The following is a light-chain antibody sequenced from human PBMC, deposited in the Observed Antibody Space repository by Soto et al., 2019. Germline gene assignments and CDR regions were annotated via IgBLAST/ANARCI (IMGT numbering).Light chain of an antibody. V-gene: IGLV2-14*03. Sequence: QSALTQPASVSGSPGQSITISCTGTSSDIGGYNYVSWYQHNPGEAPKLLIYNVNDRPPRVSDRFSGSKSANTASLTISGIQAEDEANYYCSSYSSSITHVVFGGGTKLTVL. CDR1: SSDIGGYNY. J-gene: IGLJ2*01. CDR3: SSYSSSITHVV. CDR2: NVN.